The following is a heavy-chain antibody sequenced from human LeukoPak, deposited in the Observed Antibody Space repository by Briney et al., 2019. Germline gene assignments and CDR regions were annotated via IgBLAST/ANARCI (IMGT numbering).Heavy chain of an antibody. J-gene: IGHJ4*02. CDR2: IKQDGSEK. D-gene: IGHD3-10*01. CDR3: AKDLELLWFGESSNEEYYFDY. V-gene: IGHV3-7*03. CDR1: GFIFNNYW. Sequence: GGSLRLSCAVSGFIFNNYWMSWVRQAPGKGLEWVANIKQDGSEKYYVDSVEGRFTISRDNSKNTLYLQMNSLRAEDTAVYYCAKDLELLWFGESSNEEYYFDYWGQGTLVTVSS.